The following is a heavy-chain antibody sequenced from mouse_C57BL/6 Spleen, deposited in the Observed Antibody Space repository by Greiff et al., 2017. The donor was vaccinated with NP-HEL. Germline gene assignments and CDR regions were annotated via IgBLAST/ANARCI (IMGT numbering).Heavy chain of an antibody. D-gene: IGHD3-1*01. CDR2: INPNNGGT. Sequence: EVKLQQSGPELVKPGASVKISCKASGYTFTDYYMNWVKQSHGKSLEWIGDINPNNGGTSYNQKFKGKATLTVDKSSSTAYMELRSLTSEDSAVYYCAHSSGYAMDYWGQGTSVTVSS. CDR3: AHSSGYAMDY. V-gene: IGHV1-26*01. J-gene: IGHJ4*01. CDR1: GYTFTDYY.